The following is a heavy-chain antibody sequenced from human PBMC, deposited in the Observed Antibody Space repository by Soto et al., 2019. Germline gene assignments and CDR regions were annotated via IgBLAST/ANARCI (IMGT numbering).Heavy chain of an antibody. CDR1: GFTFSTYG. D-gene: IGHD3-16*01. V-gene: IGHV3-30*18. J-gene: IGHJ4*02. Sequence: QVLLVESGGGVVQPGRSLRLSCAASGFTFSTYGMHWVRQAPDKGLEWVATITDDGRNKFYADSVKGRFTISRDNSKNTLYLEVNSLRAEDTAVYYCAKLVSTTGLGAFDYWGQGTLVSVSS. CDR2: ITDDGRNK. CDR3: AKLVSTTGLGAFDY.